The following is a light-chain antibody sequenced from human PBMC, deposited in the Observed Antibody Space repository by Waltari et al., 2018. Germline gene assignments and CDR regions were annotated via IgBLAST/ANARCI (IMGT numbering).Light chain of an antibody. CDR3: QQRGTWPLT. Sequence: EIVLTQSPATLSLSPWESGTPSCRASQGVSSNLAWYQQKPGQAPRLLIYDASNRATGVPARFSGSGSGTDFTLTISSLEPEDFAVYYCQQRGTWPLTFGGGTKVEIK. J-gene: IGKJ4*01. V-gene: IGKV3-11*01. CDR1: QGVSSN. CDR2: DAS.